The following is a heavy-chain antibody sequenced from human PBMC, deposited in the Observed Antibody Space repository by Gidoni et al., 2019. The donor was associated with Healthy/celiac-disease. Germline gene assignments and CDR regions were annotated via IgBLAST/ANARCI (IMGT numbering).Heavy chain of an antibody. V-gene: IGHV3-7*03. CDR1: GFTFSSYW. J-gene: IGHJ3*02. Sequence: EVQLVESGGGLVQPGGSLRLSRAASGFTFSSYWMSWVRQAPGKGLEWVANIKQDGSEKYYVDSVKGRFTISRDNAKNSLYLQMNSLRAEDTAVYYCASGQYQLLYSAFDIWGQGTMVTVSS. CDR2: IKQDGSEK. CDR3: ASGQYQLLYSAFDI. D-gene: IGHD2-2*02.